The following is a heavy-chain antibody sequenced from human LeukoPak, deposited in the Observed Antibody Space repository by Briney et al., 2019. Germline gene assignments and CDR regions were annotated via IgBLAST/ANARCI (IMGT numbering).Heavy chain of an antibody. Sequence: SETLSRTCAGYGLTFSGYYWSWIRQPPGKGLEWIVDINHSGSTNYNPSLKSRVTISVDTSKNQFSLKLSSVTAADTAVYYCARRGGVGYCSSTSCYGRRNWFDPWGQGTLVTVSS. J-gene: IGHJ5*02. CDR1: GLTFSGYY. D-gene: IGHD2-2*01. CDR3: ARRGGVGYCSSTSCYGRRNWFDP. CDR2: INHSGST. V-gene: IGHV4-34*01.